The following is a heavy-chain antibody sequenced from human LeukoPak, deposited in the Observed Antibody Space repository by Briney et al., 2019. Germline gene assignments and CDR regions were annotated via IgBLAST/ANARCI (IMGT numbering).Heavy chain of an antibody. J-gene: IGHJ4*02. V-gene: IGHV1-18*01. CDR2: ISAYTGNT. D-gene: IGHD1-26*01. CDR3: ARVEWELPFDY. Sequence: ASVKVSCKSSGYTFTNYGISWVRQAPGQGLEWMGWISAYTGNTNYAQKFQGRVTMTRDTSISTAYMELSRLRSDDTAVYYCARVEWELPFDYWGQGTLVTVSS. CDR1: GYTFTNYG.